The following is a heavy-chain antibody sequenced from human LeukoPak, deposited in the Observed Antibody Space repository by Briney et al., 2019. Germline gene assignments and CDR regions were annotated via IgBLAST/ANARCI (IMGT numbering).Heavy chain of an antibody. CDR2: ISYDGSNK. D-gene: IGHD5-18*01. J-gene: IGHJ3*02. V-gene: IGHV3-30*18. CDR3: AKEGIQLWLGGAFDI. CDR1: GFTFSSYG. Sequence: GRSLRLSCAASGFTFSSYGMHWVRQAPGKGLEWVAVISYDGSNKYYADSVKGRFTISRDNSKNTLYLQMNSLRAEDTAVYYCAKEGIQLWLGGAFDIWGQGTMVTVSS.